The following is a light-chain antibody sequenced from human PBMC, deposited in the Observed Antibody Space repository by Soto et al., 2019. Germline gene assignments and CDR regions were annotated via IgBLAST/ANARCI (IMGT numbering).Light chain of an antibody. V-gene: IGLV2-14*01. CDR3: SSYSISTAYV. CDR1: SSDVGGYDY. CDR2: EVS. J-gene: IGLJ1*01. Sequence: QSALTQPASVSGSPGQSITISCTGTSSDVGGYDYVSWYQLHPSKAPKLMVFEVSNRPSGVSYRFSGSKSGNTASLTISGLQAEDEADYFCSSYSISTAYVFGTGTKVTVL.